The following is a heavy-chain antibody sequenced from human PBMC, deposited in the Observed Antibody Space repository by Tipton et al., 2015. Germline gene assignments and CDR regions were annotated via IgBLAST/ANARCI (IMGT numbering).Heavy chain of an antibody. CDR1: GYSISSGYY. V-gene: IGHV4-38-2*01. Sequence: TLSLTCAVFGYSISSGYYWGWIRQPPGKGLEWIGSIYHSGTTYSNPSLKSRVTISVDTSKNQFSLKLRSVTAADMALYYCARVTVDYGDYVGAFDIWGQGTMVTVSS. CDR3: ARVTVDYGDYVGAFDI. CDR2: IYHSGTT. D-gene: IGHD4-17*01. J-gene: IGHJ3*02.